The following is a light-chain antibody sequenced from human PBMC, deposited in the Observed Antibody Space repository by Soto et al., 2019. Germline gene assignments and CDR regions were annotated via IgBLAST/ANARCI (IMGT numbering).Light chain of an antibody. CDR1: ESVSLY. CDR3: QQYSSYSSTT. J-gene: IGKJ5*01. V-gene: IGKV1-5*03. CDR2: KAS. Sequence: DIQMTQSPSTLSASVGDRVTITCRASESVSLYLAWYQQKPGKAPKFLIYKASVLESGVPSRFSGSGSGTEFTLTISGLQPDDFATYYCQQYSSYSSTTFGQGTRLEIK.